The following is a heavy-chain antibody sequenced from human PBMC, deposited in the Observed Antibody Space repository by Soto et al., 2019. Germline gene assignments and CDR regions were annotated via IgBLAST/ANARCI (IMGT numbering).Heavy chain of an antibody. CDR3: AGTNYPQYYFDY. V-gene: IGHV3-33*01. CDR2: IWYDGSNK. D-gene: IGHD1-7*01. J-gene: IGHJ4*02. Sequence: PGGSLRLSCAASGFTFSSYGMHWVRQAPGKGLEWVAVIWYDGSNKYYADSVKGRFTISRDNSKNTLYLQMNSLRAEDTAVYYCAGTNYPQYYFDYWGQGTLVTVSS. CDR1: GFTFSSYG.